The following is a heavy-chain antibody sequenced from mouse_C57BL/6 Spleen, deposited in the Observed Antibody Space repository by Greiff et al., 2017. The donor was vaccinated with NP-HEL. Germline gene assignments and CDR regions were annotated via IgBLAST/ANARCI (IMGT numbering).Heavy chain of an antibody. CDR3: TTYYGIAY. CDR1: GFNIKDDY. D-gene: IGHD1-1*01. CDR2: IDPENGDT. V-gene: IGHV14-4*01. J-gene: IGHJ3*01. Sequence: EVKLEESGAELVRPGASVKLSCTASGFNIKDDYMHWVKQRPEQGLEWIGWIDPENGDTEYASKFQGKATITADTSSNTAYLQLSSLTSEDTAVYYCTTYYGIAYWGQGTLVTVSA.